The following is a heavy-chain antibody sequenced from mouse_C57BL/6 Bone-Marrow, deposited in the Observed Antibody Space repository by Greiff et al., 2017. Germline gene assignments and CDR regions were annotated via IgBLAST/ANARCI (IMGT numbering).Heavy chain of an antibody. CDR3: TTGGFAY. CDR1: GFNIKDDY. V-gene: IGHV14-4*01. CDR2: LDPENGDT. Sequence: VQLQQSGAELARPGASVKLSCTASGFNIKDDYMHWVKQRPEQGLEWIGWLDPENGDTEYASKFQGKATITADTSSNTAYLQLSSLTSEDTAVYYCTTGGFAYWGQGTLVTVSA. J-gene: IGHJ3*01.